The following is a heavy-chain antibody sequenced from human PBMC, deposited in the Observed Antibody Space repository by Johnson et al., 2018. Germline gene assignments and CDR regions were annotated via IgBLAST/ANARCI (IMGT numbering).Heavy chain of an antibody. J-gene: IGHJ6*02. Sequence: VQLVESGGGLVQPGGSLRLSCVTSGFTFRSYSMNWVRQAPGKGLEWVSYISSSTNTVYYADSVKGRFTISRDKAKNSLYLQMNTLRDEYTSVYYCASEQFNGKSSQSPYYYYAMDVWGQGTTVTVSS. CDR1: GFTFRSYS. V-gene: IGHV3-48*02. CDR2: ISSSTNTV. D-gene: IGHD2-8*01. CDR3: ASEQFNGKSSQSPYYYYAMDV.